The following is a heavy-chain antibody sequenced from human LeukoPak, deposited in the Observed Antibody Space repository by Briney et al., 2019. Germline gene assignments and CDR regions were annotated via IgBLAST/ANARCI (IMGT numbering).Heavy chain of an antibody. CDR2: IDYSGST. V-gene: IGHV4-30-4*08. CDR3: ARVGRYYDSSGYYYYYYYYMDV. D-gene: IGHD3-22*01. CDR1: GGSISSGDYY. Sequence: SETLSLTCTVSGGSISSGDYYWSWIRQPPGKGLECIGYIDYSGSTYYNPPLKGGVTIPVNTSKNQFSLKLSSVTAADKAVYYCARVGRYYDSSGYYYYYYYYMDVWGKGTTVTVSS. J-gene: IGHJ6*03.